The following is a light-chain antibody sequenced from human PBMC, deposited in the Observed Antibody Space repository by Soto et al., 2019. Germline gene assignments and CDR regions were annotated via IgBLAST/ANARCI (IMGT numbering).Light chain of an antibody. CDR1: QSITKH. V-gene: IGKV3-11*01. CDR2: DAS. Sequence: EIVLTQSPATLSLSPGERATLSCRGSQSITKHLAWYQQKPGQAPRLLIYDASGRATGVPARFTGSGSGTDFTLTISSLESEDFAIYYCQQCTNWPPTFGQGTRLENK. J-gene: IGKJ5*01. CDR3: QQCTNWPPT.